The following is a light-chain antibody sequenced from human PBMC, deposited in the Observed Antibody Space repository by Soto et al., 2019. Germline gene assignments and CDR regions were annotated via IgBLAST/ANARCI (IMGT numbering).Light chain of an antibody. Sequence: DIQMTQSPSSLSASVGDRVTITCRASQTISSYLNWYQQKPGKAPKLLIYAASTLQSWVPSRFSCSGSGTDFTLTISSLQPEDFATYYCQQSNSIPYTFGQGTKLEIK. CDR2: AAS. CDR1: QTISSY. J-gene: IGKJ2*01. CDR3: QQSNSIPYT. V-gene: IGKV1-39*01.